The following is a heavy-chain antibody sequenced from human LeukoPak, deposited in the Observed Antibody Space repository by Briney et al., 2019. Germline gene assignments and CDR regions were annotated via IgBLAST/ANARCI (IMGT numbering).Heavy chain of an antibody. D-gene: IGHD2-8*02. Sequence: GGSLRLSCAASGFTVSDNYMSWVRQAPGKGLEWVSVVYSGNNTYYADSVKGRFTISRDNSKNTLYLQMNSLRAEDTAVYYCARDREPGTSASRFDYWGQGTLVTVSS. V-gene: IGHV3-53*01. J-gene: IGHJ4*02. CDR1: GFTVSDNY. CDR3: ARDREPGTSASRFDY. CDR2: VYSGNNT.